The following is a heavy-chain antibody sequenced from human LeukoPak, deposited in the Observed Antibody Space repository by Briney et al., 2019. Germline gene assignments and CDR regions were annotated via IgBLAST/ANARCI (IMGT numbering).Heavy chain of an antibody. CDR2: ISYDGKHK. CDR3: AREDDDSNGIDV. J-gene: IGHJ6*02. V-gene: IGHV3-30*04. CDR1: GFTFSNYA. Sequence: PGGSLRLSCAASGFTFSNYAMEWVRQAPGKGLEWVALISYDGKHKYYADSMKGRFTISRDNSKNTLYLQMNSLRAEDTAVYYCAREDDDSNGIDVGGHGTTVTVSS. D-gene: IGHD4-11*01.